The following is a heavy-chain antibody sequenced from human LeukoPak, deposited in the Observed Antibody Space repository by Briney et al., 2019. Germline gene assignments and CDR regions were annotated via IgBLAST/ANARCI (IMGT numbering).Heavy chain of an antibody. Sequence: ASVKVSCKASGFTFTSSAMQWVRQARGQRLEWIGWIVVGSGNTNYAQKFQERVTITRDMSTSTAYMELSSLRSEDTAVYYCAADGVMHVAFDIWGQGTMVTVSS. D-gene: IGHD2-8*01. CDR2: IVVGSGNT. CDR3: AADGVMHVAFDI. J-gene: IGHJ3*02. CDR1: GFTFTSSA. V-gene: IGHV1-58*02.